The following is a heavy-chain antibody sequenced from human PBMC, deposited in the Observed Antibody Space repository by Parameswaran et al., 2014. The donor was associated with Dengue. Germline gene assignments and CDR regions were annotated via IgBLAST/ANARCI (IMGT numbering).Heavy chain of an antibody. V-gene: IGHV3-53*03. D-gene: IGHD2-15*01. CDR3: ARGYCSGGTCHAGWFDP. Sequence: RWIRQPPGKGLEWVSSIYSGGTTYYGDSVKGRFSISRDDSKSTVYLQMNSLRAEDTAVYYCARGYCSGGTCHAGWFDPWGQGTQVTVSS. CDR2: IYSGGTT. J-gene: IGHJ5*02.